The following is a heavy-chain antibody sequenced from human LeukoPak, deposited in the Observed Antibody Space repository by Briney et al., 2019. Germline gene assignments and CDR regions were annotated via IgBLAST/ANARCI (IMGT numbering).Heavy chain of an antibody. Sequence: GASVKVSCKASGYTFTSYYMHWVRQAPGQGLEWMGIINPSGGSTSYAQKFQGRVTMTRDTSTSTVYMELSSLRSEDTAVYYRARAPFKAGYFDYWGQGTLVTVSS. CDR3: ARAPFKAGYFDY. CDR1: GYTFTSYY. D-gene: IGHD6-19*01. V-gene: IGHV1-46*01. CDR2: INPSGGST. J-gene: IGHJ4*02.